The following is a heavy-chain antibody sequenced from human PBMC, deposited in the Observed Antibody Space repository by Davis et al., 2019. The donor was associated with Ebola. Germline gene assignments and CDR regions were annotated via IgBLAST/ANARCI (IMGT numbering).Heavy chain of an antibody. CDR3: ARAERKYSSSGHYYYYGMDV. J-gene: IGHJ6*02. V-gene: IGHV1-18*01. CDR2: ISAYNGNT. Sequence: ASVKVSCKASGYTFTSYGISWVRQAPGQGLEWMGWISAYNGNTNYAQKLQGRVTMTTDTSTSTAYMELSSLRSEDTAVYYCARAERKYSSSGHYYYYGMDVWGQGTTVTVSS. D-gene: IGHD6-13*01. CDR1: GYTFTSYG.